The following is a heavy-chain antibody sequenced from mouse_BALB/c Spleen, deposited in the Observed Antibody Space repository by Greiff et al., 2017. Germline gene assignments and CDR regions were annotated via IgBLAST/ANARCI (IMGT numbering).Heavy chain of an antibody. V-gene: IGHV1-54*01. CDR2: INPGSGGT. J-gene: IGHJ3*01. CDR3: ARDRVTTVVEGAWFAY. D-gene: IGHD1-1*01. Sequence: VKLVESGAELVRPGTSVKVSCKASGYAFTNYLIEWVKQRPGQGLEWIGVINPGSGGTNYNEKFKGKATLTADKSSSTAYMQLSSLTSDDSAVYFCARDRVTTVVEGAWFAYWGQGTLVTVSA. CDR1: GYAFTNYL.